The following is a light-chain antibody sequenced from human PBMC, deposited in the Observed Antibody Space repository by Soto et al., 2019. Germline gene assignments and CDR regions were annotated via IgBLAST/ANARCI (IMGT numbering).Light chain of an antibody. V-gene: IGKV3-20*01. Sequence: EMVMTQSPAILSVSPGESATLSCRASQSVNSNYLAWYQQHPGQPPRLLIYGISTRATGIPDRFSGSGSGTDFTLTISRLEPEDFAVYYCQQCGSLPGTFGQGTKVDIK. CDR1: QSVNSNY. CDR2: GIS. CDR3: QQCGSLPGT. J-gene: IGKJ1*01.